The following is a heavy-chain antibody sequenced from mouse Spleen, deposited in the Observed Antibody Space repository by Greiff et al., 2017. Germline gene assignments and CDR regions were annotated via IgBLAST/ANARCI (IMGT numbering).Heavy chain of an antibody. Sequence: EVQLQQSVAELVRPGASVKLSCTASGFNITNTYMHWVKQRPEQGLEWIGRIAPANGNTKYAPKFQGKATITADTSSNTAYLQLSSLTSEDTAIYYTAREGDYDYDEYAMDNWGEGTPLTVSP. J-gene: IGHJ4*01. D-gene: IGHD2-4*01. V-gene: IGHV14-3*01. CDR2: IAPANGNT. CDR1: GFNITNTY. CDR3: AREGDYDYDEYAMDN.